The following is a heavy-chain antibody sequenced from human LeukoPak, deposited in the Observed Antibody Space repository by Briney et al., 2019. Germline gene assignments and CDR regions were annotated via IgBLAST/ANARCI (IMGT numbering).Heavy chain of an antibody. CDR2: IKQDGSET. V-gene: IGHV3-7*01. D-gene: IGHD1-26*01. CDR3: ARDSSGIYYTRPHDY. Sequence: GGSLRLSCAASGFTFSDYWMTWVRQAPGNGLEWVANIKQDGSETYYVDSVKGRFTVSRDNAKNSLYLQMNSLRVEDTAVYYCARDSSGIYYTRPHDYWGQGTLVTVSS. CDR1: GFTFSDYW. J-gene: IGHJ4*02.